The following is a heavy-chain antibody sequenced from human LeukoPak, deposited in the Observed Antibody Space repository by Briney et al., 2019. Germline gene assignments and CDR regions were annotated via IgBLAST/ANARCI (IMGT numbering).Heavy chain of an antibody. J-gene: IGHJ6*02. D-gene: IGHD4-17*01. CDR2: INHSGST. CDR1: GGSFSGYY. V-gene: IGHV4-34*01. CDR3: ARGRPRQDYGDYPVRYYYYYGMDV. Sequence: SETLSLTCAVYGGSFSGYYWSWIRQPPGKGLEWIGEINHSGSTNYNPSLKSRVTISVDTSKNQFSLKLSSVTAADTAVYYCARGRPRQDYGDYPVRYYYYYGMDVWGQGTTVTVSS.